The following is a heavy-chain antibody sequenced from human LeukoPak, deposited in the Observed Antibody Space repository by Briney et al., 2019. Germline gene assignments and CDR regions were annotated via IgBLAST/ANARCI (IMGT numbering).Heavy chain of an antibody. Sequence: SETLSLTCTVSGGSISSYYWSWIRQPAGKGLEWIGRTYTSGSTNYNPSLKSRVTMSVDTSKNQFSLKLSSVTAADTAVYYCARGLGYCSSTSCADDAFDILGQGTMVTVSS. D-gene: IGHD2-2*01. J-gene: IGHJ3*02. CDR3: ARGLGYCSSTSCADDAFDI. CDR1: GGSISSYY. V-gene: IGHV4-4*07. CDR2: TYTSGST.